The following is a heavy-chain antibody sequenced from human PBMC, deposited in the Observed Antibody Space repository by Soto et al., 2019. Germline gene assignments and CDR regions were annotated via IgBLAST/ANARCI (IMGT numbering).Heavy chain of an antibody. D-gene: IGHD3-3*01. CDR1: GGSFSGYY. CDR3: ARTAGGYDFWSGYYFQSYYFDY. CDR2: INHSGST. J-gene: IGHJ4*02. V-gene: IGHV4-34*01. Sequence: QVQLQQWGAGLLKPSETLSLTCAVYGGSFSGYYWSWIRQPPGKGLEWIGEINHSGSTNYNPSLKSRVTISVDTSKNQFSLKLSSVTAADTALYYCARTAGGYDFWSGYYFQSYYFDYWGQGTLVTVSS.